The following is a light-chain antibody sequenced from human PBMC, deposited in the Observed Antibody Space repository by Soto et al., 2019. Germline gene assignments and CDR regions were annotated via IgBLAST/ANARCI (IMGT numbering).Light chain of an antibody. CDR3: QQYNNWPPIT. CDR2: GAS. V-gene: IGKV3D-15*01. J-gene: IGKJ5*01. Sequence: VLTQSPGSLSLSPGERATLSCRASQSVMSNYLSWYQQKPGQPPRLLIYGASSRATGIPDRFSGSGSGTEFTLTISSLQSEDFAVYYCQQYNNWPPITFGQGTRLEIK. CDR1: QSVMSNY.